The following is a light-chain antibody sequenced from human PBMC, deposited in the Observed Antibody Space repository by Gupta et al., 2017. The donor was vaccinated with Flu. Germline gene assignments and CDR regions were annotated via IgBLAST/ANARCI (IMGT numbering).Light chain of an antibody. Sequence: QSAPTQSRSVSGSPGQSVTISCTGTSNDVGGYNRVSWYEQRPGKAPKLTLYDVTERPSGVPDRFSGSKSGNTASLTISGLQADDEADYYCSSHAGRVTWVFGTGTTVTVL. CDR3: SSHAGRVTWV. V-gene: IGLV2-11*01. J-gene: IGLJ1*01. CDR2: DVT. CDR1: SNDVGGYNR.